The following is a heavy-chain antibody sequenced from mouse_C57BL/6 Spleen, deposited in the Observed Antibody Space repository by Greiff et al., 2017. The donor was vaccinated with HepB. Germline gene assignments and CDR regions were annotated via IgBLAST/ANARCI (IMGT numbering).Heavy chain of an antibody. CDR1: GYTFTSYW. Sequence: QVQLQQPGAELVMPGASVKLSCKASGYTFTSYWMHWVKQRPGQGLEWIGEIDPSDSYTNYNQKFKGKSTLTVDKSSSTASMQLSSLTSEDSAVYYCALYYGSFFDYWGQGTTLTVSS. CDR3: ALYYGSFFDY. CDR2: IDPSDSYT. J-gene: IGHJ2*01. V-gene: IGHV1-69*01. D-gene: IGHD2-2*01.